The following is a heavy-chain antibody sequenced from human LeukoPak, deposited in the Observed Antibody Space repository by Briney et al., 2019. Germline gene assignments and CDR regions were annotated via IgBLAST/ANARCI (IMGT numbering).Heavy chain of an antibody. D-gene: IGHD3-3*01. CDR2: IYTSGST. CDR3: ARGYYDFWSGYLYMDV. J-gene: IGHJ6*03. V-gene: IGHV4-61*02. Sequence: SETLSLTYTVSGGSISSGSYYWSWIRQPAGKGLEWIGRIYTSGSTNYNPSLKSRVTISVDTSKNQFSLKLSSVTAADTAVYYCARGYYDFWSGYLYMDVWGKGTTVTVSS. CDR1: GGSISSGSYY.